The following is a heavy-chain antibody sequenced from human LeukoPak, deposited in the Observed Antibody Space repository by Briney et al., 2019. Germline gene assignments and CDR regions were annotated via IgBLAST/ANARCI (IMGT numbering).Heavy chain of an antibody. Sequence: GASVKVSCKASGYTFTSYSMNWVRQAPGQGLEWLGWINTNTGNPTYAQGFTGRFVFSLDTSVNTAYLQISSLKAEDTAVYYCARFIDEIDNWFDPWGQGTLVTVSS. CDR1: GYTFTSYS. CDR2: INTNTGNP. V-gene: IGHV7-4-1*02. CDR3: ARFIDEIDNWFDP. J-gene: IGHJ5*02. D-gene: IGHD3-16*02.